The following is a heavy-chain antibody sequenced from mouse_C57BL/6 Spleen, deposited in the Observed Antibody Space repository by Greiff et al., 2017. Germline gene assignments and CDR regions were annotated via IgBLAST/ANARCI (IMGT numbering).Heavy chain of an antibody. J-gene: IGHJ4*01. CDR3: ASHDGSYAMDY. D-gene: IGHD2-3*01. V-gene: IGHV1-80*01. CDR2: IYPGDGDT. CDR1: GYAFSSYW. Sequence: VQLQQSGAELVKPGASVKISCKASGYAFSSYWLNWVKQRPGKGLEWIGQIYPGDGDTNYNGKFKGKATLTADKSSSTAYMQLSSLTSEDSAVYFCASHDGSYAMDYWGQGTSVTVSS.